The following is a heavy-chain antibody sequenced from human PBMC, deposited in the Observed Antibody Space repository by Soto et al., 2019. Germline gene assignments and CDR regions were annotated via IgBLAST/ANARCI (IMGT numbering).Heavy chain of an antibody. CDR2: IYTSGST. J-gene: IGHJ4*02. CDR1: GGSISSYY. Sequence: SETLSLTCTVSGGSISSYYWSWIRQPAGKGLEWIGRIYTSGSTNYNPSLKSRVTMSVDTSKNQFSLKLSSVTAADTAVYYCARVNLYSSSSPLFDYWGQGTLVTVSS. D-gene: IGHD6-6*01. V-gene: IGHV4-4*07. CDR3: ARVNLYSSSSPLFDY.